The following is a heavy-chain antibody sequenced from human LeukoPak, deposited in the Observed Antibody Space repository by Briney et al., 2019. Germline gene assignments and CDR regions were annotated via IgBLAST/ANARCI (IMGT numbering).Heavy chain of an antibody. CDR2: ISSGSSYI. CDR1: GFTFSSYS. V-gene: IGHV3-21*01. J-gene: IGHJ4*02. CDR3: ARDQLWLYRSFDY. D-gene: IGHD5-18*01. Sequence: PGGSLRLSCAASGFTFSSYSMNWVRQAPGKGLEWVSSISSGSSYIYYADSVKGRFTISRDNAKNSLYLQMNSLRAEDTAVYYCARDQLWLYRSFDYWGQGTLVTVSS.